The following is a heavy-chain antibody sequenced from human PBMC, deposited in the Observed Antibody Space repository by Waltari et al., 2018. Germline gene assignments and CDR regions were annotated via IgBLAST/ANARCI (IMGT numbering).Heavy chain of an antibody. J-gene: IGHJ6*02. CDR2: ISYDGSNH. D-gene: IGHD1-1*01. CDR1: RFTFSNYA. Sequence: QVQLVESGGGVVQPGRSLRLACAASRFTFSNYAMPWVRQAPGKGLEWVAVISYDGSNHYYADSVKGRFTISRDNPKNTLYLQMNSLRPEDTAVYYCAREPSPTQLYYYGMDVWGQGTTVTVSS. CDR3: AREPSPTQLYYYGMDV. V-gene: IGHV3-30*01.